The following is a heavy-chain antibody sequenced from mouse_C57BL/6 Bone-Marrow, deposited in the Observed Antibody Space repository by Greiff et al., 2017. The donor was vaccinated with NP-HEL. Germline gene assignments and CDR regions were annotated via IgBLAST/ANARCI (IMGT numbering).Heavy chain of an antibody. V-gene: IGHV1-62-3*01. D-gene: IGHD1-1*01. Sequence: QVQLKQPGAELVKPGASVKLSCKASGYTFTSYLMHWVKQRPGRGLEWIGRIDPNIGGTKYNEKFKSKATLTVDKPSSTAYMQLNSLTSEDSAVYYSARYCYGSSSFDYCGQGTTLTVSS. J-gene: IGHJ2*01. CDR2: IDPNIGGT. CDR1: GYTFTSYL. CDR3: ARYCYGSSSFDY.